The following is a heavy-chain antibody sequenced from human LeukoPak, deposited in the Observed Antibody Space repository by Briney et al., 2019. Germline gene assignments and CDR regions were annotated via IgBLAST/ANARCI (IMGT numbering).Heavy chain of an antibody. D-gene: IGHD2-15*01. CDR2: ISGSGSTT. V-gene: IGHV3-23*01. J-gene: IGHJ3*02. CDR3: ARPRLEYCSGGSCFDAFDI. CDR1: GFTFSSYV. Sequence: PGGSLRLSCAASGFTFSSYVMHWVRQAPGKGLEWVSAISGSGSTTYYADSVKGRFTISRDNSKNTLFLQMNSLTAEDTAIYSCARPRLEYCSGGSCFDAFDIWGQGTMVTVSS.